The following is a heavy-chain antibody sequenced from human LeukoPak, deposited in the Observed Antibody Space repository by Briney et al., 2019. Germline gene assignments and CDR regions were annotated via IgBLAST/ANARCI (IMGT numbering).Heavy chain of an antibody. CDR1: GFSFSDHY. CDR3: ARGVRDDSSGYQFEY. D-gene: IGHD3-22*01. V-gene: IGHV4-34*01. CDR2: INHSGST. J-gene: IGHJ4*02. Sequence: GSLRLSCAASGFSFSDHYMGWFRQPPGKGLEWIGEINHSGSTNYNPSLKSRVTISVDTSKNQFSLKLSSVAAADTAVYCCARGVRDDSSGYQFEYWGQGTLVTVSS.